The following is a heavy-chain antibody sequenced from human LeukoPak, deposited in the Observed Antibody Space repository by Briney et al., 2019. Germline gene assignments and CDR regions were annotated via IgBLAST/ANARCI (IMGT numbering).Heavy chain of an antibody. CDR3: ARAGIEYGDRPADY. CDR2: IKHDGSEK. V-gene: IGHV3-7*01. Sequence: PGGSLRLSCAASGFTFSNYWMSWVRQAPGKGLEWVANIKHDGSEKYYVDSLKGRFTISRDNAKNSLYLQMDSLRAEDTAVYYCARAGIEYGDRPADYWGQGTLVTVSS. J-gene: IGHJ4*02. D-gene: IGHD4-17*01. CDR1: GFTFSNYW.